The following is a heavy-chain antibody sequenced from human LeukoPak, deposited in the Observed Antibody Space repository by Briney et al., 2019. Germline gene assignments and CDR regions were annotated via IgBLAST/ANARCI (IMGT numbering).Heavy chain of an antibody. Sequence: SETLSLTCTVSGGSISSGSYYWSWIRQPAGKGLEWIGRIYTSGSTNYNPSLKSRVTISVDTSKNQFSLKLSSVTAAGTAVYYCARGLGGSFYYWGQGTLVTVSS. CDR3: ARGLGGSFYY. CDR1: GGSISSGSYY. V-gene: IGHV4-61*02. CDR2: IYTSGST. J-gene: IGHJ4*02. D-gene: IGHD3-16*01.